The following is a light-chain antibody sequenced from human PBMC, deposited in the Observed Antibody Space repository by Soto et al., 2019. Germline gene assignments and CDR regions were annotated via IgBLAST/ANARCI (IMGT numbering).Light chain of an antibody. J-gene: IGKJ2*01. Sequence: DIQMTQSPSSLSASVGDSVTITCRASQSISSSLNWYQQKPGKAAELLIYAASNLQSGVPSRFSGSGSGTDFTLTISSLQPEDFATYYCQQSYSSPRMYTFGQGTKLEIK. CDR3: QQSYSSPRMYT. V-gene: IGKV1-39*01. CDR1: QSISSS. CDR2: AAS.